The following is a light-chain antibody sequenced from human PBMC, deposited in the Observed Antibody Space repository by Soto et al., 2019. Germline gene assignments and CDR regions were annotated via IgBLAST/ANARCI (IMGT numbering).Light chain of an antibody. V-gene: IGKV3-20*01. CDR3: QHYGTSLP. Sequence: EIVLTQSPGTLSLSPGERATLSCRASQTMRSSLLAWYQQKPGQAPMLLIYGASTRTFDVPDRFSGSGSGTNFTLTISRLQPEDFAVYYCQHYGTSLPFGGGTKVEIQ. CDR2: GAS. J-gene: IGKJ4*01. CDR1: QTMRSSL.